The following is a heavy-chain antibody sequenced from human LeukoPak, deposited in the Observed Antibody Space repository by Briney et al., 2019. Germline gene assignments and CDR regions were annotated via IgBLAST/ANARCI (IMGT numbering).Heavy chain of an antibody. J-gene: IGHJ4*02. CDR1: GFTFDDYA. D-gene: IGHD6-6*01. V-gene: IGHV3-9*01. CDR3: SRAEYSTSTRKHSFDR. Sequence: GGSLRLSCAASGFTFDDYAMHWVRQAPGKGLEWVSGISWNSGSIGYADSVKGRFSISRDNAKSSLYLQMNSLGADDTAVYYCSRAEYSTSTRKHSFDRWGQGTLVTVSS. CDR2: ISWNSGSI.